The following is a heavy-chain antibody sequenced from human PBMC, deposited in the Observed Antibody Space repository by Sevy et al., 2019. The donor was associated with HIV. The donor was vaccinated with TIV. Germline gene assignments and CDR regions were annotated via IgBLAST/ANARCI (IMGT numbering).Heavy chain of an antibody. CDR2: ITGNGQKK. D-gene: IGHD3-10*02. CDR3: VTNMSPTLGTAHNWFDL. Sequence: GGSLRLSCVGSGFVFEDFAVHWVRRSPGKGLEWVSGITGNGQKKFYEGFVKGRFSISRDNARKSLYLQMNNMNFDDTAFYYCVTNMSPTLGTAHNWFDLWGQGTLVTVSS. CDR1: GFVFEDFA. V-gene: IGHV3-9*01. J-gene: IGHJ5*02.